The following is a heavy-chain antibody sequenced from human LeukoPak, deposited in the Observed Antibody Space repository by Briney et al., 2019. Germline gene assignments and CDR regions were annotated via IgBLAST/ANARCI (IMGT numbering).Heavy chain of an antibody. CDR2: IYYSGST. J-gene: IGHJ4*02. CDR3: ARYDSSGYGGGYGN. D-gene: IGHD3-22*01. Sequence: PSETLSLTCTVSGGSISSYYRSWIRQPPGKGLEWIGYIYYSGSTNYNPSLKSRVTISVDTSKNQFSLKLSSVTAADTAVYYCARYDSSGYGGGYGNWGQGTLVTVSS. CDR1: GGSISSYY. V-gene: IGHV4-59*01.